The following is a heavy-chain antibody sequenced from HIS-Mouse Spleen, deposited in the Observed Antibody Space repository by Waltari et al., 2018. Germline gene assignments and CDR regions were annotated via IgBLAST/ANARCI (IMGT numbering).Heavy chain of an antibody. V-gene: IGHV3-66*01. D-gene: IGHD1-26*01. J-gene: IGHJ3*02. CDR1: GFTVSSNY. CDR2: IYSGGST. CDR3: ARTYSGSYSGAFDI. Sequence: EVQLVESGGGLVQPGGSLRLSCAASGFTVSSNYMSWVRQAQGKGVEWVPVIYSGGSTYYADSVKGRFTISRDKSKNTLYLQMNSLRAEDTAVYYCARTYSGSYSGAFDIWGQGTMVTVPS.